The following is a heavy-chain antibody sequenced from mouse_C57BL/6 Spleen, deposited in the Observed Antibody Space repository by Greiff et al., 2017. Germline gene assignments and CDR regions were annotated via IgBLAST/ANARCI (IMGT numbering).Heavy chain of an antibody. J-gene: IGHJ1*03. CDR3: SRPRTGADWYFDV. D-gene: IGHD4-1*01. CDR2: ISPGGSYT. Sequence: EVQLVESGGDLVKPGASLKLSCAASGFTFSSYGMSWVRQTPDKRLEWVGTISPGGSYTYYPDSLKGRFTITRDNAKNTLYLQMSSLRSEDTAVYYCSRPRTGADWYFDVWGTGTTVTVSS. CDR1: GFTFSSYG. V-gene: IGHV5-6*01.